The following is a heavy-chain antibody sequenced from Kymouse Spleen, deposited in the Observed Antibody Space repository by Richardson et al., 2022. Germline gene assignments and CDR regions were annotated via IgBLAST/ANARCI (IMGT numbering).Heavy chain of an antibody. Sequence: EVQLVESGGGLVQPGGSLKLSCAASGFTFSGSAMHWVRQASGKGLEWVGRIRSKANSYATAYAASVKGRFTISRDDSKNTAYLQMNSLKTEDTAVYYCTRQNIVATTGWFDPWGQGTLVTVSS. CDR1: GFTFSGSA. D-gene: IGHD5-12*01. V-gene: IGHV3-73*02. CDR3: TRQNIVATTGWFDP. J-gene: IGHJ5*02. CDR2: IRSKANSYAT.